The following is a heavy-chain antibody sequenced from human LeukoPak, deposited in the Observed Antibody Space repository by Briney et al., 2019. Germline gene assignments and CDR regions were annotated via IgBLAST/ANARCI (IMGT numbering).Heavy chain of an antibody. CDR2: INHSGST. J-gene: IGHJ6*03. Sequence: PSETLSLTCTVSGGSISTGDYYWSWIRQPPGKGLAWIAEINHSGSTTYNVSLKSRVTISLDTSKNQFSLKLSSVTAADTAVYYCARGRPSLQWLIRRDPYSYYLDVWGTGTTVTVSS. CDR1: GGSISTGDYY. V-gene: IGHV4-39*07. CDR3: ARGRPSLQWLIRRDPYSYYLDV. D-gene: IGHD6-19*01.